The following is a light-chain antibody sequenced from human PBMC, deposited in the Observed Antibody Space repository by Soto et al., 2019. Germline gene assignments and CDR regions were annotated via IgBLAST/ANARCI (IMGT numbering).Light chain of an antibody. Sequence: EIVLTQSPGYLSLSPGERATLSCRASQSVGSDYLAWYQQKPGQAPRILIFGASGRATGIPDRFSGSWSGTDFTLTISRLEPEDFAVYYCQQCGSSSTFGQGTRLEIK. V-gene: IGKV3-20*01. CDR2: GAS. J-gene: IGKJ5*01. CDR1: QSVGSDY. CDR3: QQCGSSST.